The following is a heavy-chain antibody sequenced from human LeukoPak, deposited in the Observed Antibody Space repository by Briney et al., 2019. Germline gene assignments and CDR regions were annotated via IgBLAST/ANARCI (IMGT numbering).Heavy chain of an antibody. V-gene: IGHV3-74*01. CDR3: AREGSVVGATYFDY. J-gene: IGHJ4*02. CDR1: GFTFSRYW. Sequence: GGSLRLSCVASGFTFSRYWMHWVRQAPGKGLVWVSRINSDGSSTSYADSVKGRFTISRDNAKNTLYLQMNSLRAEDTAVYYCAREGSVVGATYFDYWGQGTLVTVSS. D-gene: IGHD1-26*01. CDR2: INSDGSST.